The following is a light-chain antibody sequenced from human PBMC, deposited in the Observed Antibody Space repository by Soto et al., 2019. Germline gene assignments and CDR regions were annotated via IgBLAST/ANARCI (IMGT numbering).Light chain of an antibody. CDR1: SSDVGSSNG. CDR2: DVS. J-gene: IGLJ1*01. CDR3: SSYTSSSTYV. V-gene: IGLV2-18*02. Sequence: QSVLTQPPSVTGSPGQSVAISCTGTSSDVGSSNGVSWYQQPPGAAPKLMIYDVSNRPSGVPDRFSGSKSGNTASLTISGLQAEDEADYYCSSYTSSSTYVFGTGTKVTVL.